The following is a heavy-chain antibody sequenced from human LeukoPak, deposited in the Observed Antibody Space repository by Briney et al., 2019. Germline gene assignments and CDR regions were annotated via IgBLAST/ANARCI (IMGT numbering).Heavy chain of an antibody. CDR1: GYTFTTYY. D-gene: IGHD4-17*01. V-gene: IGHV1-46*01. CDR3: ARGWGNYGDWGYFDY. Sequence: ASVKVSCKASGYTFTTYYIHWVRQAPGQGLEWMGKINPSGGHTDYAQKFQGGVTMTTDTSTSTAYMELSSLRSDDTAVYYCARGWGNYGDWGYFDYWGQGTLVTVSS. CDR2: INPSGGHT. J-gene: IGHJ4*02.